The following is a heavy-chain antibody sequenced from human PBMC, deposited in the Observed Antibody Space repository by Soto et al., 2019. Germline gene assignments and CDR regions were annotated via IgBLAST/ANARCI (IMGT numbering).Heavy chain of an antibody. CDR1: GFTFSDFY. D-gene: IGHD1-7*01. CDR3: ARDRNSAGSYY. CDR2: ISSGSTNI. Sequence: QVQLVESGGGLVKPGGSLRLSCAASGFTFSDFYMSWIRQAPGKGLEWISYISSGSTNIFYADSVKGRFTVSRDNAKNSVYLQRDSLRAEDTAVYYCARDRNSAGSYYWGQGTLVTVSS. J-gene: IGHJ4*02. V-gene: IGHV3-11*01.